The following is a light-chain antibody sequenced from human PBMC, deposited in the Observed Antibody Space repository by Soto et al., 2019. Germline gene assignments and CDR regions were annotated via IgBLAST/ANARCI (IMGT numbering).Light chain of an antibody. CDR1: QSVSSN. Sequence: EIVMTQSPVTLSVSPGERATLSCRASQSVSSNLAWYQQKPGQAPRLLIYGASTRATGIPARFSGSGSGTEFTLTISTLQSEGFAVYYCQQYNVWRTSGKGTKLE. V-gene: IGKV3-15*01. CDR2: GAS. CDR3: QQYNVWRT. J-gene: IGKJ2*01.